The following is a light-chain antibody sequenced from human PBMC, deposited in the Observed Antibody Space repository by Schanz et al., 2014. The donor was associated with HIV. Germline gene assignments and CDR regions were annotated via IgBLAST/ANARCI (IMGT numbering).Light chain of an antibody. CDR3: SSYTSSSPLGV. V-gene: IGLV2-14*02. CDR1: SGDVGGHNL. Sequence: QSVLTQPASVSGSLGQSITISCTGTSGDVGGHNLVSWYQQHPGKAPKLMIYEGSKRPSGVPDRFSGSKSGNTASLTVSGLQAEDEADYYCSSYTSSSPLGVFGTGTKLTVL. CDR2: EGS. J-gene: IGLJ1*01.